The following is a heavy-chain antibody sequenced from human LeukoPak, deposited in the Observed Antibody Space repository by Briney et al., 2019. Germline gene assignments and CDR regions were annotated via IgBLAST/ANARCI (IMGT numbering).Heavy chain of an antibody. CDR3: ARGSGDILTGYYYPEYYFDY. D-gene: IGHD3-9*01. Sequence: TGGSLRLSCAASGFTVSSNYMSWVRQAPGKGLEWVSVIYSGGSAYYADSVKGRFTISRDNSKNTLYLQMNSLRAEDTAVYYCARGSGDILTGYYYPEYYFDYWGQGTLVTVSS. J-gene: IGHJ4*02. CDR1: GFTVSSNY. CDR2: IYSGGSA. V-gene: IGHV3-66*01.